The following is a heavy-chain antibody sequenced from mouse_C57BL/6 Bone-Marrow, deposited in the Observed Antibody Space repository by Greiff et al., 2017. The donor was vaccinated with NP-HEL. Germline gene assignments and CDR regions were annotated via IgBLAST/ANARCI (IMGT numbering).Heavy chain of an antibody. CDR3: ARDNYIYAMDY. CDR1: GFTFSDYY. Sequence: DVQLVESEGGLVQPGSSMKLSCTASGFTFSDYYMAWVRQVPEKGLEWVANINYDGSSTYYLDSLKSRFIISRDNAKNILYLQMSSLKSEDTATYYCARDNYIYAMDYWGQGTSVTVSS. J-gene: IGHJ4*01. D-gene: IGHD2-1*01. CDR2: INYDGSST. V-gene: IGHV5-16*01.